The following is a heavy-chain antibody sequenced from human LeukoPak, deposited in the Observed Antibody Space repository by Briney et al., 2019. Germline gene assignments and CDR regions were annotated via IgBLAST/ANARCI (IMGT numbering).Heavy chain of an antibody. CDR3: ARGLRNYYDYYYYYMDV. D-gene: IGHD1-26*01. CDR2: INPSGGST. Sequence: ASVKVSCKASGYTFTSYYMHWVRQAPGQGLEWMGIINPSGGSTSYAQKFQGRVTMTRDMSTSTVYMELSSLRSEDTAVYYCARGLRNYYDYYYYYMDVWGKGTTVTVSS. V-gene: IGHV1-46*01. CDR1: GYTFTSYY. J-gene: IGHJ6*03.